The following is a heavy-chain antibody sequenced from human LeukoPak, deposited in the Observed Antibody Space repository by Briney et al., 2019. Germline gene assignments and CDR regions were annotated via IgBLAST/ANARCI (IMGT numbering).Heavy chain of an antibody. D-gene: IGHD2-15*01. J-gene: IGHJ4*02. CDR3: ARGSRYCSGGSCYSV. Sequence: ASVKVSCKASGGTFSSYAISWVRQAPGQGLEWMGGIIPIFGTANYAQKFQGRVTITADESTSTAYMELSSLRSEDTAVYYCARGSRYCSGGSCYSVWGQGTLVTVSS. V-gene: IGHV1-69*01. CDR2: IIPIFGTA. CDR1: GGTFSSYA.